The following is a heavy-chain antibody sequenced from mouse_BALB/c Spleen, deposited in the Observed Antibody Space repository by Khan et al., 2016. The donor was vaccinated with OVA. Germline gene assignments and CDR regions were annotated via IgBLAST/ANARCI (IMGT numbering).Heavy chain of an antibody. D-gene: IGHD2-2*01. CDR1: GYSFTNYY. V-gene: IGHV1S135*01. J-gene: IGHJ3*01. CDR2: IDPFSGVS. Sequence: EVQLQQSGPELMKPGASVKISCKASGYSFTNYYIHWVIQSHGKSLEWIGYIDPFSGVSTYNQKFKGKATLTVDKYSSTAYIHLGNLTSEDSAVYYCTRHGYVAWFTYWGQGTLVTVSA. CDR3: TRHGYVAWFTY.